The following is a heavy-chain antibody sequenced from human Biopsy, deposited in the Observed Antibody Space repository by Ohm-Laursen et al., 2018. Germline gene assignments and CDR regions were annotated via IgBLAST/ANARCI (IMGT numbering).Heavy chain of an antibody. Sequence: ALVKVSCKASSYTFTDYNIHWMRQAPGQGLEWLGYINCKTGATNYAQKFQGTVTMTRDTSISTAYLALGSLRSADTAIYYCARDPLNGHKHFDYWGQGSLVTVSS. J-gene: IGHJ4*02. V-gene: IGHV1-2*02. CDR2: INCKTGAT. D-gene: IGHD2-8*01. CDR1: SYTFTDYN. CDR3: ARDPLNGHKHFDY.